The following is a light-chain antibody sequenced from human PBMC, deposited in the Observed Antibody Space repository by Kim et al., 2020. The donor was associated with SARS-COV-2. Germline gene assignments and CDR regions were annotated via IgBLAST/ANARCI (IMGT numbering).Light chain of an antibody. CDR2: NDS. Sequence: PAAIDSMSIPSRVYSEENTYLNWYHQRPGEAQRRLIYNDSNRHNGVPERFSGSGSGTDFTLNISSLEAEDVAVYYCIQGKHWPFTFGPGTKVDIK. CDR3: IQGKHWPFT. CDR1: PSRVYSEENTY. V-gene: IGKV2-30*01. J-gene: IGKJ3*01.